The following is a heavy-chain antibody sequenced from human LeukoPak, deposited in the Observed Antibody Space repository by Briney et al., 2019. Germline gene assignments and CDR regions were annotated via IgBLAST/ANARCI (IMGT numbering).Heavy chain of an antibody. V-gene: IGHV1-69*05. CDR3: ARSGFSRIRGEL. J-gene: IGHJ4*02. CDR1: GGTFSSYA. Sequence: SVKVSCKASGGTFSSYAISWVRQAPGQGLEWMGGIIPIFGTANYAQKFQGRVTITTDESTSTAYMELSSLRSEDTAVYYCARSGFSRIRGELWGQGTLVTVSS. CDR2: IIPIFGTA. D-gene: IGHD1-7*01.